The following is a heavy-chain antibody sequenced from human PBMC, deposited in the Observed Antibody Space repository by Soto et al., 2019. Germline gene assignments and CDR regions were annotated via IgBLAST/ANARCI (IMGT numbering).Heavy chain of an antibody. CDR1: GFTFRNYG. CDR2: IYYDGSGS. J-gene: IGHJ4*02. D-gene: IGHD2-15*01. V-gene: IGHV3-33*01. Sequence: QVQLVESGGGVVQPGGSLRLSCEASGFTFRNYGFHWVRQAPGKGLEWVAVIYYDGSGSVYEDSVKGRFTLSRDISTNTLYLQMNRLRAEDTAVYYCVRDDCTGGTCYAGYWGQGTLVTVSS. CDR3: VRDDCTGGTCYAGY.